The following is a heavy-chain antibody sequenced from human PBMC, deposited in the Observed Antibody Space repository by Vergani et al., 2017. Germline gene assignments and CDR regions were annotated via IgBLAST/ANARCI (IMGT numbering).Heavy chain of an antibody. V-gene: IGHV3-21*01. Sequence: EVQLVESGGGLVKPGGSLRLSCAASGFTFSSYSMNWVRQAPGKGLEWVSCISSSSSNIYYADSVEGRFTISRDDAKNSLYLQMNNLRVEDTAVYYCAKDVIPADPGAFDIWGQGTMDTVSP. J-gene: IGHJ3*02. CDR2: ISSSSSNI. CDR1: GFTFSSYS. CDR3: AKDVIPADPGAFDI. D-gene: IGHD2-2*01.